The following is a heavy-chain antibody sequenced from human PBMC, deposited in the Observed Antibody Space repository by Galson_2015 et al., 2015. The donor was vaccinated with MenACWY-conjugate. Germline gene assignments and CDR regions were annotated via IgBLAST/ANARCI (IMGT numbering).Heavy chain of an antibody. CDR1: GYDFPTYW. CDR2: IYPRDSET. CDR3: ARRRSSTSGGHWFDP. Sequence: QSGAEVKKPGESLQISCKGSGYDFPTYWIVWVRQMPGKGLEWMGIIYPRDSETTYSPTFQGQVTISADKSISAAYLQWSSLKPSDTAIYYCARRRSSTSGGHWFDPWGQGTLVTVSS. V-gene: IGHV5-51*01. D-gene: IGHD2-2*01. J-gene: IGHJ5*02.